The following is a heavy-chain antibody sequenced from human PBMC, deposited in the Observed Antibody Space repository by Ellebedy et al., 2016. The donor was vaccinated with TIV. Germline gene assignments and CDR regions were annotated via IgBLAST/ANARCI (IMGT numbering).Heavy chain of an antibody. D-gene: IGHD5-24*01. CDR3: AIDPPAITYRTWG. CDR1: GITVSNNY. J-gene: IGHJ4*02. V-gene: IGHV3-66*01. Sequence: GGSLRLSXAASGITVSNNYMRWVRQAPGKGLEWVSLMYSSGTTHYADSVKGRFTISRDSSKNTLYLQMNSLRVEDTAVYYCAIDPPAITYRTWGWGQGTLVTVSS. CDR2: MYSSGTT.